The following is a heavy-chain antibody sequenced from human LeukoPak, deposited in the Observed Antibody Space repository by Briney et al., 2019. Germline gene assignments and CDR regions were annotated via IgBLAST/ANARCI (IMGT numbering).Heavy chain of an antibody. D-gene: IGHD3-10*01. J-gene: IGHJ4*02. CDR3: ASQGRRLWFGELSPLFDY. V-gene: IGHV3-53*01. CDR1: GFTVSSNY. CDR2: IYSGGST. Sequence: PGGSLRLSCAASGFTVSSNYMSWVRQAPGKGLEWVSVIYSGGSTYYADSVKGRFTISRDNSKNTLYLQMNSLRAEDTAVYYCASQGRRLWFGELSPLFDYWGQGTLVTVSS.